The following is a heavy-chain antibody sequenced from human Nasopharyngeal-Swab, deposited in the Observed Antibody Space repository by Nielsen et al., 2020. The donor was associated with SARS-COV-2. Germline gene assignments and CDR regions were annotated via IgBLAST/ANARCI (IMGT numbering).Heavy chain of an antibody. CDR3: AREVVRGIYNWFDP. CDR1: GDSISSGGYS. Sequence: SETLSLTCAVSGDSISSGGYSWTWIRQPPGKALEWIGYIYHTGGTYYNPSLKSRLTISVDTSKNQFSLKRNSVTAADTAVYYCAREVVRGIYNWFDPWGQGTLVTVSS. D-gene: IGHD3-10*01. J-gene: IGHJ5*02. CDR2: IYHTGGT. V-gene: IGHV4-30-2*01.